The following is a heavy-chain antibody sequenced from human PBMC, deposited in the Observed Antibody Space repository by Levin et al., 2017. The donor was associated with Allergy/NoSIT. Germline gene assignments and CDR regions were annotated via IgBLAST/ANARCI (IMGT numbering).Heavy chain of an antibody. V-gene: IGHV3-21*01. D-gene: IGHD3-22*01. CDR2: ISSSSSYV. J-gene: IGHJ4*02. CDR3: AGRLRTPYYDSSGKYDY. Sequence: GASVKVSCAASGFTFSSYSMNWVRQAPGKGLEWVSSISSSSSYVYYADSVKGRFTISRDNAKNSLYLQMNSLRAEDTAVYYCAGRLRTPYYDSSGKYDYWGQGTLVTVSS. CDR1: GFTFSSYS.